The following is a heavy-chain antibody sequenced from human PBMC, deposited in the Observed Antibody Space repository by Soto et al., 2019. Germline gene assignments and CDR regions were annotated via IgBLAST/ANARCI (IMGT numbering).Heavy chain of an antibody. CDR3: ARDDDRGIAAADNSSGVDY. CDR2: ISPYNGNT. CDR1: GYTFTSYV. J-gene: IGHJ4*01. D-gene: IGHD6-13*01. Sequence: ASLNPSCKASGYTFTSYVISWVRQAPGQGLEWMGCISPYNGNTNYAQKLQGRVTMTTDTSTSTAYMELRSLRSDDTAVYYCARDDDRGIAAADNSSGVDYGG. V-gene: IGHV1-18*04.